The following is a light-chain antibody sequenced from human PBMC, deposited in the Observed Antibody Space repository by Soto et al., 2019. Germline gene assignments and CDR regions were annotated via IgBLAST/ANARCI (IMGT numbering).Light chain of an antibody. CDR3: QLYHNGLALM. V-gene: IGKV3-15*01. Sequence: EILMTQSPAPLSVSPGERATLSCSASQSVSSNLAWYQQKPGQAPRLLIYGASMRATNIPARFTGSGSGTEFTLTISGLQSEDFAVYYCQLYHNGLALMFGGGTTVEIK. CDR2: GAS. CDR1: QSVSSN. J-gene: IGKJ4*02.